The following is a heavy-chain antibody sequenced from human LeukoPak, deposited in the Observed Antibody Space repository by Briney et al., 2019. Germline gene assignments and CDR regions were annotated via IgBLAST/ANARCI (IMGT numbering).Heavy chain of an antibody. CDR2: INHSGST. D-gene: IGHD4-17*01. CDR3: ARGTTAYFDY. CDR1: GGSFSGYY. Sequence: SETLSLTCAVYGGSFSGYYWSWIRQPPGKGLEWIGEINHSGSTNYNPSLKSRVTISVDTSKNQFSLKLSSVAAADTAVYYCARGTTAYFDYWGQGTLVTVSS. V-gene: IGHV4-34*01. J-gene: IGHJ4*02.